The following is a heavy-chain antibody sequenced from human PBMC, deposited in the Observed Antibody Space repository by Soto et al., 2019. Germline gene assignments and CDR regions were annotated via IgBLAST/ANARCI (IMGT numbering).Heavy chain of an antibody. Sequence: ASVKVSCKASGYTFTGYYMHWVRQAPGQGLEWMGWINPNSGGANYAQKFQGRVTMTADESTSTAYMELSSLRSEDTAVYYCAREKGSSWRNYYYYGMDVWGQGTTVTVSS. D-gene: IGHD6-13*01. CDR2: INPNSGGA. CDR1: GYTFTGYY. J-gene: IGHJ6*02. CDR3: AREKGSSWRNYYYYGMDV. V-gene: IGHV1-2*02.